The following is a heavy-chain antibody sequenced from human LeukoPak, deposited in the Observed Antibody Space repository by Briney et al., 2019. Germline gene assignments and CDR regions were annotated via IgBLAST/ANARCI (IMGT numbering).Heavy chain of an antibody. CDR2: IYSGGST. D-gene: IGHD2-15*01. V-gene: IGHV3-53*01. Sequence: RSGGSLRLSCAASGFTFDDYGMSWFRQAPGKGLEWVSVIYSGGSTYYADSVKGRFTISRDNSKNTLYLQMNSLRAEDTAVYYCARTRYCSGGSCYAPSWFDPWGQGTLVTVSS. J-gene: IGHJ5*02. CDR1: GFTFDDYG. CDR3: ARTRYCSGGSCYAPSWFDP.